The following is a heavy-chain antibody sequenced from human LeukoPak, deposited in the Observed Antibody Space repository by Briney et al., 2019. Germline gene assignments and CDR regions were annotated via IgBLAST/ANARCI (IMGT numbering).Heavy chain of an antibody. CDR2: INPAGGRT. CDR1: GYTFTGYY. V-gene: IGHV1-46*01. J-gene: IGHJ6*03. Sequence: ASVKVSCKASGYTFTGYYIHWVRQAPGQGLEWVGMINPAGGRTVYAQKFQGRVTMSTDTSTSTVSMELSSLRSEDTAVYYCARGDGDNYYYYMDVWGKGTTVTVSS. CDR3: ARGDGDNYYYYMDV. D-gene: IGHD3-10*01.